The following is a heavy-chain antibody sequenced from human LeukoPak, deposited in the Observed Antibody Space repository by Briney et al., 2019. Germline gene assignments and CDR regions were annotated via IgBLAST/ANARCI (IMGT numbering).Heavy chain of an antibody. D-gene: IGHD3-3*02. CDR3: ARGSVSKYRFFDN. Sequence: GGSLRLSCAASGFTFSAYAMHWVRKAPGKGLEWVAVISSDGSIKYYADSVKGRFTISRDNSENTMWLQMGSLRAEDTAVYYCARGSVSKYRFFDNWGQGILVTVSS. CDR2: ISSDGSIK. CDR1: GFTFSAYA. J-gene: IGHJ4*02. V-gene: IGHV3-30*04.